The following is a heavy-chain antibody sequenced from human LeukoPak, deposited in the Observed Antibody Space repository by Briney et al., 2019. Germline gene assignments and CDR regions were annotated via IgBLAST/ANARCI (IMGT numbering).Heavy chain of an antibody. Sequence: SETLSLTCTVSGGSISSSSYYWGWIRQPPGKGLERIGSIYYSGSTYYNPSLKSRVTISVDTSKNQFSLKLSSVTAADTAVYYCARVPAAMNYYYYGMDVWGQGTTVTVSS. CDR3: ARVPAAMNYYYYGMDV. J-gene: IGHJ6*02. CDR1: GGSISSSSYY. D-gene: IGHD2-2*01. CDR2: IYYSGST. V-gene: IGHV4-39*01.